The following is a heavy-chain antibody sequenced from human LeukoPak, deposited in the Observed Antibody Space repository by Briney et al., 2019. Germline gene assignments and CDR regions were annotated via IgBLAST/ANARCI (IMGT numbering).Heavy chain of an antibody. CDR3: ARDQPRRGPGNHDY. V-gene: IGHV1-18*01. D-gene: IGHD1-26*01. CDR1: GYTFTTYA. Sequence: GASVKVSCKASGYTFTTYAINWVRQAPGQGLEWMGWISTYDGGTNYAQKFRDRVTMLRDTSTSTAYMELRSLRSDDTAVYYCARDQPRRGPGNHDYWGQGTLVTVSS. J-gene: IGHJ4*02. CDR2: ISTYDGGT.